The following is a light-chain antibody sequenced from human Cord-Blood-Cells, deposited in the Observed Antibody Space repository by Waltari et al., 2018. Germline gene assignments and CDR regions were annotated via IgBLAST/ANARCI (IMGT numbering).Light chain of an antibody. CDR3: QQYNSYSGT. CDR2: DAS. V-gene: IGKV1-5*01. Sequence: DIQMPKSHSTLSASVGDRVTITCRASQSISSWLAWYQQKPGKAPKLLIYDASSLESGVPSRFSGSGSGTEFTLTISSLQPDDFATYYCQQYNSYSGTFGQGTKLEIK. J-gene: IGKJ2*01. CDR1: QSISSW.